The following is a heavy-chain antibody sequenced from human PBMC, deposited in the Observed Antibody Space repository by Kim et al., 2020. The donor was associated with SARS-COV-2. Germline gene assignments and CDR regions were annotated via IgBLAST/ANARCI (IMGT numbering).Heavy chain of an antibody. CDR2: IIPIFGTA. D-gene: IGHD3-22*01. Sequence: SVKVSCKASGGTFSSYAISWVRQAPGQGLEWMGGIIPIFGTANYAQKFQGRVTITADESTSTAYMELSSLRSEDTAVYYCARAALTMIVVDPRNAFDIWGQGTMVTVSS. CDR3: ARAALTMIVVDPRNAFDI. V-gene: IGHV1-69*13. CDR1: GGTFSSYA. J-gene: IGHJ3*02.